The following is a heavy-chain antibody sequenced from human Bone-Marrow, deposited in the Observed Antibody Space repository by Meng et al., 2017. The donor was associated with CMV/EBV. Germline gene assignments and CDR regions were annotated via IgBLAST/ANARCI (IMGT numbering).Heavy chain of an antibody. CDR2: IYSGGGTT. CDR1: GFTFSSYA. V-gene: IGHV3-23*03. CDR3: AKLQVTELFDS. J-gene: IGHJ4*02. D-gene: IGHD1-14*01. Sequence: GESLKISCAASGFTFSSYAMSWVRQAPGKGPECVSVIYSGGGTTFYADSVKGRFTISRDNSKNTLYLQMSSLRAEDTAVYYCAKLQVTELFDSWGQGALVTVFS.